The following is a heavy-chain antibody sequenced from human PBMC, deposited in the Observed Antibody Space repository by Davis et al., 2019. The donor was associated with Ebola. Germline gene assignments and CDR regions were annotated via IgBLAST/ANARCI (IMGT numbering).Heavy chain of an antibody. D-gene: IGHD6-13*01. J-gene: IGHJ4*02. CDR2: INAGNGNT. CDR3: ARDIAAAGTTDY. CDR1: YYTFTSYD. V-gene: IGHV1-3*01. Sequence: ASVKVSCKAFYYTFTSYDINWVRQTTGQGLEWMGWINAGNGNTKYSQKFQARATITRDTSASTAYMELRSLRSEDTAVYYCARDIAAAGTTDYWGQGTLVTVSS.